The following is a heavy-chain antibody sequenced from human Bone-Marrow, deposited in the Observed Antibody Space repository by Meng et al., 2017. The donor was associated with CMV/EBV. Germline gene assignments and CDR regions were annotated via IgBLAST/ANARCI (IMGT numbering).Heavy chain of an antibody. CDR1: GYTFTSYG. Sequence: ASVKVSCKASGYTFTSYGISWVRQAPGQGLEWMGWISAYNGNTNYAQKLQGRVTMTRDTSTSTVYMELSSLRSEDTAVYYCAKDPSHRAAGLYYFDYWGQGTRVTGSS. J-gene: IGHJ4*02. CDR2: ISAYNGNT. CDR3: AKDPSHRAAGLYYFDY. V-gene: IGHV1-18*01. D-gene: IGHD6-13*01.